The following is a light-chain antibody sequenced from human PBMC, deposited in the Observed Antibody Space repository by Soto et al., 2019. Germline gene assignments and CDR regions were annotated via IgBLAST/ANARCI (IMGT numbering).Light chain of an antibody. Sequence: EIVLTQSPATLSLSPGERATLSCGASQSVSSSYLAWYQQKPGLAPRLLIYDASTLQSGVPSRFSGSGSGTDFTLTISCLQSEDFATYYCQQYYSYPLTFGGGTKVDIK. J-gene: IGKJ4*01. V-gene: IGKV3D-20*01. CDR1: QSVSSSY. CDR3: QQYYSYPLT. CDR2: DAS.